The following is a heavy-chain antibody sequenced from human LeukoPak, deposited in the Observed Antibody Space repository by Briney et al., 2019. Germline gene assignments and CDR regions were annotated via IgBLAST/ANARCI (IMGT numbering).Heavy chain of an antibody. CDR2: ISAYNGNT. D-gene: IGHD6-13*01. CDR1: GFTFTDSF. Sequence: ASVKVSCKASGFTFTDSFIHWMRQAPGQGLEWMGWISAYNGNTNYAQKLQGRVTMTTDTSTSTAYMELRSLRSDDTAVYYCARGRIAAAGLDYWGQGTLVTVSS. CDR3: ARGRIAAAGLDY. V-gene: IGHV1-18*04. J-gene: IGHJ4*02.